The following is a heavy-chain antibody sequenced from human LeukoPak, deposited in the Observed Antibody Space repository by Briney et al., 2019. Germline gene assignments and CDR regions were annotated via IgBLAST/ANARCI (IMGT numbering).Heavy chain of an antibody. Sequence: ASVKVSCKASGYTFTDYYMHWVRQAPGQGSEWMGWINPNDGDTNYAQKFQGRVTMTRDTSISTAHMEVSRLRSDDTAVYYCARANFLYCSSSTCLFDYWGQGTLVTVSS. CDR1: GYTFTDYY. J-gene: IGHJ4*02. CDR2: INPNDGDT. D-gene: IGHD2-2*01. CDR3: ARANFLYCSSSTCLFDY. V-gene: IGHV1-2*02.